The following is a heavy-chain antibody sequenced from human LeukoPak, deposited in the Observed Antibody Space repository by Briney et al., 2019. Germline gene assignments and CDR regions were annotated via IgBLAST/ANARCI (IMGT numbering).Heavy chain of an antibody. Sequence: PSETLSLTCAVSGGSFSGYYWTWFRQPPGKGLEWIGEINHSGSTNYNPSLKSRVTISIDTSKNQFSLILSSVTAADTAVYYCARGLSDVYWGQGTLVTVSS. CDR2: INHSGST. J-gene: IGHJ4*02. CDR1: GGSFSGYY. V-gene: IGHV4-34*01. CDR3: ARGLSDVY.